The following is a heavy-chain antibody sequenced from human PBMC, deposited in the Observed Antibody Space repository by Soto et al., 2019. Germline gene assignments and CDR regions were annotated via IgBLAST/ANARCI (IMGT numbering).Heavy chain of an antibody. CDR2: INPNSGGT. CDR3: ARATVTSPLNAFDI. D-gene: IGHD4-17*01. Sequence: QVQLVQSGAEVKKHGASVKVSCKASGYTFTGYYMHWVREAPGQGLEWMGWINPNSGGTNYAQKFQGWVTMTRDTSISTAYMELSRLRSDDTAVYYCARATVTSPLNAFDIWGQGTMVTVSS. CDR1: GYTFTGYY. V-gene: IGHV1-2*04. J-gene: IGHJ3*02.